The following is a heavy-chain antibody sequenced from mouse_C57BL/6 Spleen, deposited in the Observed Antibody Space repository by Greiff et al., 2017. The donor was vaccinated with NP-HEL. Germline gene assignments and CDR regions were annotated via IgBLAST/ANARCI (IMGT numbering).Heavy chain of an antibody. V-gene: IGHV5-12*01. CDR1: GFTFSDYY. Sequence: EVKLVESGGGLVQPGGSLKLSCAASGFTFSDYYMYWVRQTPEKRLEWVAYISNGGGSTYYPDTVKGRFTISRDNAKNTLYLQMSRLKSEDTAMYYCARQAWDRENYFDYWGQGTTLTVSS. CDR2: ISNGGGST. D-gene: IGHD4-1*01. CDR3: ARQAWDRENYFDY. J-gene: IGHJ2*01.